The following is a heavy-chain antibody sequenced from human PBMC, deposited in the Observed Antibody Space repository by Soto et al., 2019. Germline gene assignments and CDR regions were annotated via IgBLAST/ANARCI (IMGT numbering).Heavy chain of an antibody. J-gene: IGHJ4*01. CDR1: GFTCSSYA. CDR3: AEARSGARESFDY. V-gene: IGHV3-23*01. Sequence: EVQLLESGGGLVQPGGSLRLSCAASGFTCSSYAMSWVRQAPGKGLEWVSAISGSGGSTYYADSVKGRFTISRDNSKNTLNLQINSPRAEDTAVYYCAEARSGARESFDYWGHGTLVTVSS. D-gene: IGHD3-10*01. CDR2: ISGSGGST.